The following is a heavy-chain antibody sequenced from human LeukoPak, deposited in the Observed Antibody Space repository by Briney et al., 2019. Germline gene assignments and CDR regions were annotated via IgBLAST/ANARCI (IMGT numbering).Heavy chain of an antibody. D-gene: IGHD2-15*01. CDR2: IYYSGST. Sequence: SETLCLTCAVSGGSISSGGYSWSWIRQPPGKGLEWIGYIYYSGSTYYNPSLKSRVTISVDTSKNQFSLKLSSVTAADTAVYYCARVGLAPYAFDIWGQGTMVTVSS. J-gene: IGHJ3*02. CDR1: GGSISSGGYS. V-gene: IGHV4-30-4*07. CDR3: ARVGLAPYAFDI.